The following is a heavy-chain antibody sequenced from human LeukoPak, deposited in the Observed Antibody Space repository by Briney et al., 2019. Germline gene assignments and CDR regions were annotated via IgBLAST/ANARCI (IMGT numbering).Heavy chain of an antibody. CDR2: IYNSGST. D-gene: IGHD3-3*01. CDR3: ARDSTTIFGVVILGGFDY. CDR1: GGSISRYY. Sequence: SETLSLTCTVSGGSISRYYGSWIRQPAGKGLEWIGRIYNSGSTNYNPSLKSRVTISVDKSKNQFSLKLSSVTAADTAVYYCARDSTTIFGVVILGGFDYWGQGTLVTVSS. V-gene: IGHV4-4*07. J-gene: IGHJ4*02.